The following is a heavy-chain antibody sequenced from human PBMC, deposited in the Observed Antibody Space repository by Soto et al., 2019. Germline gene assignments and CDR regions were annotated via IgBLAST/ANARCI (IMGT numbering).Heavy chain of an antibody. Sequence: EVHLVESGGGLVQPGGSLRLSCAASGFTFSSYWMSWVRQAPGKGLEWVANIKQDGSEKYYVDSVKGRFTISRDNAKNSLYLQVNSLRAEDTAVYYCARGGHCSSTSCYTSRSAFEIWGQGTMVTVSS. CDR2: IKQDGSEK. CDR1: GFTFSSYW. D-gene: IGHD2-2*02. J-gene: IGHJ3*02. CDR3: ARGGHCSSTSCYTSRSAFEI. V-gene: IGHV3-7*01.